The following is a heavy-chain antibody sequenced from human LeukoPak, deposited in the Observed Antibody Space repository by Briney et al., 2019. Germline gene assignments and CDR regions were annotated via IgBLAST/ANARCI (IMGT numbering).Heavy chain of an antibody. Sequence: GGSLRLSCAASGFTFSSYSMNWVRQAPGKGLEWVSSISYTGTYIYYADSVKGRFTISRDNAQNSLYLQMNSLRAEDTAVYYCVRDRGTYRPIDYWGQGTLVTVSS. CDR2: ISYTGTYI. CDR3: VRDRGTYRPIDY. D-gene: IGHD1-26*01. V-gene: IGHV3-21*04. J-gene: IGHJ4*02. CDR1: GFTFSSYS.